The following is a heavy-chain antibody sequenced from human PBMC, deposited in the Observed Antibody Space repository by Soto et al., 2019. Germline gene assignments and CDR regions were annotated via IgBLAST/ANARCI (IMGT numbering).Heavy chain of an antibody. CDR3: ASSTGYEGWYFDY. D-gene: IGHD3-9*01. CDR1: GYTFPSYA. V-gene: IGHV1-3*01. CDR2: INAGNGNT. J-gene: IGHJ4*02. Sequence: ASVQVSCQASGYTFPSYAMHWVRQAPGQRLEWMGWINAGNGNTKYSQKFQGRVTITRDTSASTAYMELSSLRSEDTAVYYCASSTGYEGWYFDYWGQGTLVTVSS.